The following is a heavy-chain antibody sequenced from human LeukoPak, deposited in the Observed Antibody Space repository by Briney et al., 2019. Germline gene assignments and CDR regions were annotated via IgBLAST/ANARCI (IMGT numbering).Heavy chain of an antibody. CDR3: ARRDYGRGDAFDI. J-gene: IGHJ3*02. D-gene: IGHD4-17*01. CDR2: VYYSGNT. CDR1: GGSISSSIYY. V-gene: IGHV4-39*01. Sequence: PSETLSLTCPVSGGSISSSIYYWGWIRQPPGKGLEWIGTVYYSGNTYYNPSLQSRVTICVDTSKNQFSLRLSSVTAADTAVYYCARRDYGRGDAFDIWGQGTMVTVSS.